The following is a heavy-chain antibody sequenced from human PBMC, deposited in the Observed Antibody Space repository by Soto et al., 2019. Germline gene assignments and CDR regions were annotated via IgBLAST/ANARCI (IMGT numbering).Heavy chain of an antibody. V-gene: IGHV4-4*02. CDR3: ARLVYDTRLNYMYFDF. CDR2: IFHDGTA. J-gene: IGHJ4*02. D-gene: IGHD3-10*01. Sequence: SETLSLTCSVSGFSISSGNWWTWVRQSPQRGLEYIGEIFHDGTANYYPSFERRVAISVDTSKNQFSLKLTSVTAADTAIYFCARLVYDTRLNYMYFDFWGQGTLVTV. CDR1: GFSISSGNW.